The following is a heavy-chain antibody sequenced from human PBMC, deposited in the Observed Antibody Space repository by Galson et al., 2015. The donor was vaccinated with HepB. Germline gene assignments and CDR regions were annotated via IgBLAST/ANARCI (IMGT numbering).Heavy chain of an antibody. J-gene: IGHJ4*02. CDR3: ASGTYYYDSSGYQRDY. Sequence: SRRRSCAASGFTFSDHYMDWVRQAPGKGLEWVGRTRNKANSYTTEYAASVKGRFTISRDDSKNSLYLKMNSLKTQDTAVYYCASGTYYYDSSGYQRDYWGQGTLVTVSS. V-gene: IGHV3-72*01. CDR2: TRNKANSYTT. CDR1: GFTFSDHY. D-gene: IGHD3-22*01.